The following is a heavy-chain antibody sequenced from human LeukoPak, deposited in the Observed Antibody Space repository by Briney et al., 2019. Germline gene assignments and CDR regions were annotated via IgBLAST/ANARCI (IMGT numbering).Heavy chain of an antibody. D-gene: IGHD5-18*01. CDR3: AKVSLGTAMTS. J-gene: IGHJ5*02. Sequence: GGSLSLSCAASGFTFSSSAMIWVRQAPGKGLDWLSAISGSGGSTYYADSAKGRFTISRDNSKNTLYLQLDSLRAEDTAVYYCAKVSLGTAMTSWGQGTLVTVSS. CDR2: ISGSGGST. CDR1: GFTFSSSA. V-gene: IGHV3-23*01.